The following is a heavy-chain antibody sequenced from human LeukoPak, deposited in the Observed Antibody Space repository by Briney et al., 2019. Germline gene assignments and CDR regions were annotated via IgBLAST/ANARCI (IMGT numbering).Heavy chain of an antibody. CDR3: ARSPFNYYDSSGYWVEYYYYMDV. CDR1: GFTFSDYY. V-gene: IGHV3-11*01. Sequence: GGSLRLSCAASGFTFSDYYMSWIRQAPGKGLEWVSYISSSGSTIYYADSVKGRFTISRDNAKSSLYLQMNSLRAEDTAVYYCARSPFNYYDSSGYWVEYYYYMDVWGKGTTVTISS. D-gene: IGHD3-22*01. CDR2: ISSSGSTI. J-gene: IGHJ6*03.